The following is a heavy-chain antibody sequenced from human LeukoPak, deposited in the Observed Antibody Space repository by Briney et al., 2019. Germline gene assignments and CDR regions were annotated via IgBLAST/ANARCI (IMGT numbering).Heavy chain of an antibody. J-gene: IGHJ4*02. CDR3: ARAIGATGDY. CDR1: GDSITSSAFY. CDR2: INHSGST. Sequence: SETLSLTCTFSGDSITSSAFYWTWIRQPPGKGLEWIGEINHSGSTNYNPSLKSRVTISVDTSKNQFSLKLSSVTAADTAVYYCARAIGATGDYWGQGTLVTVSS. V-gene: IGHV4-34*01. D-gene: IGHD2-15*01.